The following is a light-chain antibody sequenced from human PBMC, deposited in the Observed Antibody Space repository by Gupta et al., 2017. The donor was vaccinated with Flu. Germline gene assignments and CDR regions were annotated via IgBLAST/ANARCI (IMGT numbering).Light chain of an antibody. CDR2: EDD. CDR3: QVWCFISDHRGV. J-gene: IGLJ3*02. Sequence: SYVLPQPPSVSVAPGQTARITWGGNNIRSKSVHWYQQRPGQAPVLVVYEDDARPSGIPERFSGSSAGNTATLTIIRVEAGDEADYYCQVWCFISDHRGVFGGGTKLTVL. V-gene: IGLV3-21*02. CDR1: NIRSKS.